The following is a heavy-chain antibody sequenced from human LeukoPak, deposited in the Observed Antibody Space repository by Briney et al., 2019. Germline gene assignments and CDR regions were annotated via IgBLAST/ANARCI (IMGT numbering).Heavy chain of an antibody. CDR3: AKSPREAAAVVDY. Sequence: GRSLRLSCAASGXTFSSYGMHWVRQAPGKGLEWVAVISYDGSNKYYADSVKGRFTISRDNSKNTLYLQMNSLRAEDTAVYYCAKSPREAAAVVDYWGQGTLVTVSS. D-gene: IGHD6-13*01. J-gene: IGHJ4*02. CDR2: ISYDGSNK. CDR1: GXTFSSYG. V-gene: IGHV3-30*18.